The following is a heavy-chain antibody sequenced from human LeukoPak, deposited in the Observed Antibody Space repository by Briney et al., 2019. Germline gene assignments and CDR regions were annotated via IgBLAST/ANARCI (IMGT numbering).Heavy chain of an antibody. Sequence: GGSLRLSCAASGFTVSSNYMSWVRQAPGKGLEWVSVIYSGGSTYYADSVKGRFTISRDNSKNTLYLQMNSLRAEDTAVYYCARDRYELNYYDSSGYAYRSYYYYGMDVWGQGTTVTVSS. CDR1: GFTVSSNY. V-gene: IGHV3-66*01. CDR3: ARDRYELNYYDSSGYAYRSYYYYGMDV. D-gene: IGHD3-22*01. CDR2: IYSGGST. J-gene: IGHJ6*02.